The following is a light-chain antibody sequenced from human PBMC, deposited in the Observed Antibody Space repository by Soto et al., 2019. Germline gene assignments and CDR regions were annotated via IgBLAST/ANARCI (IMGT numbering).Light chain of an antibody. CDR3: QRYNSHRAWT. V-gene: IGKV1-5*03. CDR2: KAS. J-gene: IGKJ1*01. Sequence: DIQMTQSTATLSASVGDRVTITCRASQSISTWLAWYQQKPGKAPKLLIHKASNLLSGVPSRFSGSGSGTVFTLPISSQHPDDFAAYCCQRYNSHRAWTFGEGTK. CDR1: QSISTW.